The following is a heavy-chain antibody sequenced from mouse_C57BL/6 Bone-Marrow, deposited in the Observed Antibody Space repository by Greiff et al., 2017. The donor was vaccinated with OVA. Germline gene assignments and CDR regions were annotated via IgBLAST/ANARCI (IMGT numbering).Heavy chain of an antibody. V-gene: IGHV1-69*01. CDR3: AIKDDGYEGGAWFAY. D-gene: IGHD2-3*01. Sequence: QVQLQQPGAELVMPGASVKLSCKASGYTFTSYWMHWVKQRPGQGLEWIGEIDPSDSYTNYNQKFKGKSTLTVDKSSSTAYMQLSSLTSEDSAVYYCAIKDDGYEGGAWFAYWGQGTLVTVSA. CDR1: GYTFTSYW. CDR2: IDPSDSYT. J-gene: IGHJ3*01.